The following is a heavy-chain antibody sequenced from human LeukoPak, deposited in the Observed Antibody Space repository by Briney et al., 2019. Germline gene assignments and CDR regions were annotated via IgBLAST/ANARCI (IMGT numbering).Heavy chain of an antibody. J-gene: IGHJ4*02. V-gene: IGHV1-2*02. Sequence: GASVKLSRKASGFTFTGDYIHWVRQAPGQGLEWMGWINPNSGDTNYAQKFQGRVTMTGDTSMSTAYMELSRLRFDDTAVYYCAKGGGYSSGWEVDHWGQGTLVTVSS. CDR1: GFTFTGDY. CDR2: INPNSGDT. D-gene: IGHD6-19*01. CDR3: AKGGGYSSGWEVDH.